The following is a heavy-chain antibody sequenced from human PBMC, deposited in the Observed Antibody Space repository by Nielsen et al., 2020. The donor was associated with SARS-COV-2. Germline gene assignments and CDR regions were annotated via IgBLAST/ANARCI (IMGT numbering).Heavy chain of an antibody. Sequence: ASVKVSCKASGYTFTDYYIHWVRQAPGQGLEWMGWISGYSGNTNYAQRLQGRVTMTTDTSTSTAYMELRSLRSDDTAVYYCGSYDDYGDYMGGLDYWGQGTLVTVSS. CDR3: GSYDDYGDYMGGLDY. CDR2: ISGYSGNT. D-gene: IGHD4-17*01. V-gene: IGHV1-18*04. J-gene: IGHJ4*02. CDR1: GYTFTDYY.